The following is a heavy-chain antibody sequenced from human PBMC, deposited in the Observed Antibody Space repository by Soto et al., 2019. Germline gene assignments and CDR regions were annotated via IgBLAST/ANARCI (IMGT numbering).Heavy chain of an antibody. CDR2: IIPIFGTA. D-gene: IGHD3-16*01. CDR3: ARAGEFCSYYYGMDV. CDR1: GGTFSSYA. Sequence: QVQLVQSGAEVKKPGSSVKVSCKASGGTFSSYAISWVRQAPGQGLEWMGGIIPIFGTANYAQKFQGRVTITADESTITGYMELSRLRSEDTAVYDCARAGEFCSYYYGMDVWGQGTMVTVSS. V-gene: IGHV1-69*01. J-gene: IGHJ6*02.